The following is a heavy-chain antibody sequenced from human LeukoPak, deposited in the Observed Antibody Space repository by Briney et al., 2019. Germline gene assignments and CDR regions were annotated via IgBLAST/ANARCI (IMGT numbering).Heavy chain of an antibody. D-gene: IGHD2-15*01. V-gene: IGHV3-48*03. CDR3: ARVGVVVAATGNLWFDP. CDR2: ISSSGTTI. CDR1: GFTFSSYE. J-gene: IGHJ5*02. Sequence: GGSLRLSCAASGFTFSSYEMNWVRQAPGKGLEWVSYISSSGTTIYYADSVKGRFNISRDNAKNSLYLQMNSLRAEDTAVYYCARVGVVVAATGNLWFDPWGQGTLVTVSS.